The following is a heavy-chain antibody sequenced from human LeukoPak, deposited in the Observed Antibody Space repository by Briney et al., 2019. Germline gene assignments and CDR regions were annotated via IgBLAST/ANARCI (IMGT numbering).Heavy chain of an antibody. J-gene: IGHJ5*02. Sequence: SVKVSCKASGGTFSSYAISWVRQAPGQGLEWMGGIIPIFGTANYAQKFQGRVTMTEDTSTDTAYMELSSLRSEDTAAYYCATSDILTGYPEAPRNWFDPWGQGTLVTVSS. CDR3: ATSDILTGYPEAPRNWFDP. V-gene: IGHV1-69*06. CDR1: GGTFSSYA. D-gene: IGHD3-9*01. CDR2: IIPIFGTA.